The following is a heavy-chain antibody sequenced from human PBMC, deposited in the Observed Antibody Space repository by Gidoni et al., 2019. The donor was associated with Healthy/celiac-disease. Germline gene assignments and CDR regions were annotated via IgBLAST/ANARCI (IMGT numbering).Heavy chain of an antibody. V-gene: IGHV3-64D*06. J-gene: IGHJ4*02. CDR1: GFSFSSYA. D-gene: IGHD6-13*01. CDR3: VKEMLVAAAGTGDY. CDR2: ISSNGGST. Sequence: EVQLVASGGGLVQPGGSLRLSCSASGFSFSSYAMNWVRQAPGKGLEYVSAISSNGGSTYYEDSVKGRCTISRDNAKNTLYLQMSSLRAEDTAVYYCVKEMLVAAAGTGDYWGQGTRVTVSS.